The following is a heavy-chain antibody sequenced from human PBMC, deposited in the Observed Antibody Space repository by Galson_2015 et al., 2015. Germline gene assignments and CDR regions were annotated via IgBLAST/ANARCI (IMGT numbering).Heavy chain of an antibody. CDR1: GFTFSSYG. Sequence: SLRLSCAASGFTFSSYGMHWVRQAPGKGLEWVAVISYDGSNKYYADSVKGRFTVSRDNSKNTLYLQMNSLRTEDTAVYYCAKVPSPWGQGTLVTVSS. V-gene: IGHV3-30*18. CDR3: AKVPSP. J-gene: IGHJ5*02. CDR2: ISYDGSNK.